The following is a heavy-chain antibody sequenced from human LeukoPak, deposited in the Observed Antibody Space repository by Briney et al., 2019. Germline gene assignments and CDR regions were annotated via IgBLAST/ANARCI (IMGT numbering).Heavy chain of an antibody. V-gene: IGHV3-53*01. CDR3: ARGASRISWPGIDY. CDR1: GFTVSSNL. J-gene: IGHJ4*02. D-gene: IGHD3-3*02. CDR2: SYSAGAT. Sequence: GGSLRLSCAASGFTVSSNLMTWVRQSPGRGLEWLSSSYSAGATYYADSVKGRFTISRDHSNNSVSLQMTNLRVEDTTIYYCARGASRISWPGIDYWGQGTLVTVSS.